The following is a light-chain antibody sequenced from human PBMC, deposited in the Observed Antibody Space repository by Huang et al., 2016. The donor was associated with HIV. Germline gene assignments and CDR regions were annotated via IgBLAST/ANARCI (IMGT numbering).Light chain of an antibody. J-gene: IGKJ2*01. V-gene: IGKV1-5*03. CDR1: QTIGNW. CDR3: QQYNSYAPT. CDR2: RAS. Sequence: NQMTQSPSTLSASVGDRVTITCRASQTIGNWLAWYQQKPGKAPKFLIYRASNLEIGVPSRFSGSGSGTEFTLTISSLQPDDFATYYCQQYNSYAPTFGQGTKLEIK.